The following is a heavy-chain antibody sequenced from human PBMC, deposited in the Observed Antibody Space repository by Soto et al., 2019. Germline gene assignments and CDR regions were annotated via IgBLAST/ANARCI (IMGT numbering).Heavy chain of an antibody. V-gene: IGHV3-33*01. Sequence: QVQLVESGGGVVQPGRSLRLSCAASGFTFSSYGMHWVRQAPGKGLEWVAVIWYDGSNKYYADSVKGRFTISRDNSKNTLSLQMNSLRADDTDVYYCARDHCSSTSCYPSSYDILTGWGFDYWGQGTLVTVSS. J-gene: IGHJ4*02. CDR1: GFTFSSYG. D-gene: IGHD2-2*01. CDR3: ARDHCSSTSCYPSSYDILTGWGFDY. CDR2: IWYDGSNK.